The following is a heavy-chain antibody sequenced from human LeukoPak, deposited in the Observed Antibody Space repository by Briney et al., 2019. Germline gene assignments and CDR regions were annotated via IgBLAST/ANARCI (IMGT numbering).Heavy chain of an antibody. Sequence: ASVKVSCKASGYTFTGYYMHWVRQVPGQGLEWMGWINPNSGGTNYAQKFQGWVTMTRDTSISTAYMDLSRLTSEDTAMYYCARGLINGHDFDYWGQGTLVTVSS. D-gene: IGHD1-20*01. CDR1: GYTFTGYY. J-gene: IGHJ4*02. V-gene: IGHV1-2*04. CDR2: INPNSGGT. CDR3: ARGLINGHDFDY.